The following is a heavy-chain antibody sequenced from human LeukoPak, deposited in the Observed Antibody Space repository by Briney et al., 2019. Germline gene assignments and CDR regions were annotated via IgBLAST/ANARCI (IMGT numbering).Heavy chain of an antibody. D-gene: IGHD1-20*01. CDR2: IRSDGSNK. CDR3: ARDLSGKYYIAY. V-gene: IGHV3-30*02. CDR1: GFTFSSYG. J-gene: IGHJ4*02. Sequence: GGSLRLSCAASGFTFSSYGMNWVRQAPGKGLEWVAFIRSDGSNKYYTDSVKGRFTISRDDSKNTVLLQMSSLRAADTALYSCARDLSGKYYIAYWGQGTLVTVSS.